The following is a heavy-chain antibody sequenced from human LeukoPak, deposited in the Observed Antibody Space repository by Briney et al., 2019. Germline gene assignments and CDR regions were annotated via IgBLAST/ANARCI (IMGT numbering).Heavy chain of an antibody. CDR3: AKGKINHEGAFDV. V-gene: IGHV3-23*01. J-gene: IGHJ3*01. CDR2: FSDSFSGSGGRT. Sequence: GGSLRLSCAASGFSFSDYAMSWVHQAPGKGLEWVSGFSDSFSGSGGRTHSADSVKGRFTISRDNSKNMLYLQMNSLRAEDTAVYYCAKGKINHEGAFDVWGQGTLVTVSS. CDR1: GFSFSDYA.